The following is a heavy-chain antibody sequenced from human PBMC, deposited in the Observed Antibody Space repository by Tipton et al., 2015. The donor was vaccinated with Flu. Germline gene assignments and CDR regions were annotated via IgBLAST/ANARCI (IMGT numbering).Heavy chain of an antibody. CDR2: IYYSGIT. CDR1: DGSISSSNYY. CDR3: TRDRFGGYGTDV. Sequence: LRLSCTVSDGSISSSNYYWGWIHQPPGMGLEWIGIIYYSGITSYNPSLKSRVTISEDTSKNQFSLTLNSVTAADAAVYYCTRDRFGGYGTDVWGQGTTVTVSS. D-gene: IGHD3-10*01. V-gene: IGHV4-39*07. J-gene: IGHJ6*02.